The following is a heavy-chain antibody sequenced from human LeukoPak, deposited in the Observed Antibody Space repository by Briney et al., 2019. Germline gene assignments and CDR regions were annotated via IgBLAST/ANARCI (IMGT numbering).Heavy chain of an antibody. Sequence: KPSETLSLTCTVSGGSISSYYWSWIRQPAGKGLEWIGRIYTSGSTNYNPSLKSRVTMSVDTSKNQFSLKLSSVTAADTAVYYCAREILLLSQDAFDIWGQGTMVTVSS. CDR3: AREILLLSQDAFDI. CDR1: GGSISSYY. CDR2: IYTSGST. V-gene: IGHV4-4*07. D-gene: IGHD2-15*01. J-gene: IGHJ3*02.